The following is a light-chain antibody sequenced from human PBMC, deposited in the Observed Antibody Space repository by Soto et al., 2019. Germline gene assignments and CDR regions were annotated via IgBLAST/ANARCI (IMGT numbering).Light chain of an antibody. Sequence: DIVMTQTPLSLSVTPGQPASISCKSSQILLHSDGKTYFYWYQQKPGQAPRLLIYGASTRATGIPARFSGSGSGTEFTLTISSLQSEDFAVYYCQQYNNWPQTFGQGTKVDI. V-gene: IGKV2-29*01. CDR1: QILLHSDGKTY. CDR3: QQYNNWPQT. CDR2: GAS. J-gene: IGKJ1*01.